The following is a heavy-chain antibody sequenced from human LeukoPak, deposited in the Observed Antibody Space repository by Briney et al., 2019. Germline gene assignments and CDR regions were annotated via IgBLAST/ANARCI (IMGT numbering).Heavy chain of an antibody. D-gene: IGHD1-1*01. CDR3: ARPFGTTTGEDYFDY. V-gene: IGHV5-51*01. CDR1: GYIFTSYG. J-gene: IGHJ4*02. Sequence: GESLEIFFKGSGYIFTSYGIGWVRQMPGKGLEWMGIIYPGDSDTRYSPSFQGQVTISADKSISTAYLQWSSLKASDTAMYYCARPFGTTTGEDYFDYWGQGTLLTVSS. CDR2: IYPGDSDT.